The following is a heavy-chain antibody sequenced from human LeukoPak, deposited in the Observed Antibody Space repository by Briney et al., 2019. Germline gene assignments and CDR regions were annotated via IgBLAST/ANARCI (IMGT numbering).Heavy chain of an antibody. Sequence: PGGSLRLSCAASGFTFSSYAMHWVRQAPGKGLEWVAVISYDGSNKYYADSVKGRFTISRDNSKNTLYLQMNSLRAEDTAVYYCARVAYDFWSGYSKRGDDAFDIWGQGTMVTVSS. CDR1: GFTFSSYA. J-gene: IGHJ3*02. CDR2: ISYDGSNK. CDR3: ARVAYDFWSGYSKRGDDAFDI. D-gene: IGHD3-3*01. V-gene: IGHV3-30-3*01.